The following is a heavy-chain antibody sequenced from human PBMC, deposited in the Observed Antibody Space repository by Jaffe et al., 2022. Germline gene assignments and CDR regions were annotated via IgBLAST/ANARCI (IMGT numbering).Heavy chain of an antibody. J-gene: IGHJ4*02. Sequence: QLQLQESGPGLVKPSETLSLTCTVSGGSISSSSYYWGWIRQPPGKGLEWIGSIYYSGSTYYNPSLKSRVTISVDTSKNQFSLKLSSVTAADTAVYYCARHDYGDYLFDYWGQGTLVTVSS. CDR3: ARHDYGDYLFDY. CDR2: IYYSGST. D-gene: IGHD4-17*01. CDR1: GGSISSSSYY. V-gene: IGHV4-39*01.